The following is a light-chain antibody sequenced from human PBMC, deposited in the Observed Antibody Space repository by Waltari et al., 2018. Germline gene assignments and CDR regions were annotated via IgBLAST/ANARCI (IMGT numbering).Light chain of an antibody. V-gene: IGKV1-39*01. CDR3: QHAYGPPYS. J-gene: IGKJ2*03. CDR1: ENVNNF. Sequence: DIQMTQSPSSLSASVGDRVTITCRPSENVNNFLNWYQQKPGKAPNLLIYEASTLQGGVPSRFSGSGSGTDYTVTISSLQSEDVATYYCQHAYGPPYSFGQGTKVDIK. CDR2: EAS.